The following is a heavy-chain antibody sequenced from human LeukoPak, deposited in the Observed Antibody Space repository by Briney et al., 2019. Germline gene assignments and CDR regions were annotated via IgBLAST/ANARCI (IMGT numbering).Heavy chain of an antibody. J-gene: IGHJ4*02. V-gene: IGHV3-7*05. CDR3: ASAIVLRPGSLDY. Sequence: GGSLRLSCAASGFTFSRYWMSWVRQAPGKGLEWVANIKEDGSEKYYVDSVKGRFTISRDNAKNSLFLQMNSLRAEDTAVYYCASAIVLRPGSLDYWGQGTLVTVSS. D-gene: IGHD3-22*01. CDR1: GFTFSRYW. CDR2: IKEDGSEK.